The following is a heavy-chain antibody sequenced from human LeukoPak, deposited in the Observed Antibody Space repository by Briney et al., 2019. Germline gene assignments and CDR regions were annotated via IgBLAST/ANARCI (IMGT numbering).Heavy chain of an antibody. Sequence: GGSLRLSCAASGLTFSNYAMDWVRQASGKGLEWVSGITDSGRKTYYADYVKGRFSISRDNSKNTVYLQMSDLRAEDTAVYYCAKITKATTPNYWGQGTLVTVSS. V-gene: IGHV3-23*01. CDR1: GLTFSNYA. CDR2: ITDSGRKT. D-gene: IGHD4-17*01. J-gene: IGHJ4*02. CDR3: AKITKATTPNY.